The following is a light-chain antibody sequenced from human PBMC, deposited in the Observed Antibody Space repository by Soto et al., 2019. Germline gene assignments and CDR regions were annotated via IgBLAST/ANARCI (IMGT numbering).Light chain of an antibody. CDR3: GSFAGPVWV. J-gene: IGLJ3*02. V-gene: IGLV2-8*01. Sequence: QSALTQPPSASGSPGQSVTISCTGTSSDIGGYDHVSWYRQDPGKAPKVMIYEVTKRHSGVPDRFSGSKAGNTASLTVFGLQAEDEANYYCGSFAGPVWVFGGGTKLTVL. CDR2: EVT. CDR1: SSDIGGYDH.